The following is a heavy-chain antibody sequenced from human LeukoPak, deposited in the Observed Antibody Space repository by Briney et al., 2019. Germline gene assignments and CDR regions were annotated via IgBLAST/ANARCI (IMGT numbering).Heavy chain of an antibody. J-gene: IGHJ5*02. Sequence: SETLSLTCTVSGGSISDYYWSWIRQSPGKGLEWTGYIYYSGSTNYNPSPKSRVTISVDTTKNQFSLKLSSVTAAAAPVFYCGRGSYFRGGTCYSFYPWGEGTLVTVSS. CDR3: GRGSYFRGGTCYSFYP. D-gene: IGHD2-15*01. CDR2: IYYSGST. CDR1: GGSISDYY. V-gene: IGHV4-59*01.